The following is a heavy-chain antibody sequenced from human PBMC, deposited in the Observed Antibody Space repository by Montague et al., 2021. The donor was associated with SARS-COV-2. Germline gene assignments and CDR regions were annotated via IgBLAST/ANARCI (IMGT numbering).Heavy chain of an antibody. CDR3: ARDRPRSHYYGSGTYTWGGYGMDV. Sequence: SETLSLTCTVSGGSISSYYWSWIRQPAGKGLEWIGRIYSSGSTNYNPSLKSRVTMSVETSKNQFSLKLSSVTAADTALYYCARDRPRSHYYGSGTYTWGGYGMDVWGQGTTVTVSS. V-gene: IGHV4-4*07. CDR1: GGSISSYY. D-gene: IGHD3-10*01. CDR2: IYSSGST. J-gene: IGHJ6*02.